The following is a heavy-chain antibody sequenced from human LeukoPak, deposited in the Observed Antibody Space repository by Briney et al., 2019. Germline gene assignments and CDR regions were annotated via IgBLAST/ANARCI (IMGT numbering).Heavy chain of an antibody. CDR2: IYYSGST. Sequence: PSQTLSLTCTVSGDSISNGGYYWSWIRQHPGKGLEWIGYIYYSGSTYYNPSLKSRVTISVDTSKNQFSLKLSSVTAADTAVYYCARVRDQLWSPKYYFDYWGQGTLVTVSS. J-gene: IGHJ4*02. D-gene: IGHD5-18*01. CDR1: GDSISNGGYY. CDR3: ARVRDQLWSPKYYFDY. V-gene: IGHV4-31*03.